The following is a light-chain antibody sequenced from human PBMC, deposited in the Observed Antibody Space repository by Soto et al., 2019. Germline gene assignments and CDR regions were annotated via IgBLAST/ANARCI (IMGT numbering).Light chain of an antibody. J-gene: IGLJ1*01. CDR3: SSYTSSSTYV. V-gene: IGLV2-14*01. CDR2: DVS. CDR1: SSDVGGYNY. Sequence: QSALTQPASVSGSPGQSITISCTGTSSDVGGYNYVSWDQQHPGKAPKLMIYDVSNRPSGVSNRFSGSKSGNTASLTISGLQAEDEADYYCSSYTSSSTYVLGTGTKLTVL.